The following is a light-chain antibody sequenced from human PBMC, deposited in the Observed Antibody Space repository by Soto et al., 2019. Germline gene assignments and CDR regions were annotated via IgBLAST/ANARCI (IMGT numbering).Light chain of an antibody. J-gene: IGKJ1*01. CDR3: QQYGSSPWT. CDR2: GAS. V-gene: IGKV3-20*01. Sequence: ESVWTNSRSTLSFSPRRRATLSWRASQSVSSSYLAWYQQKPGQAPRLLIYGASSRATGIPDRFSGSGSGTDFTLTISRLEPEDFAVYYCQQYGSSPWTFGQGTKVDIK. CDR1: QSVSSSY.